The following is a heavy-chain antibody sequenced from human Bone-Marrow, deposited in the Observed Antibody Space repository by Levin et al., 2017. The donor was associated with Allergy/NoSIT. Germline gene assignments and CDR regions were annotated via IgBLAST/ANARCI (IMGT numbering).Heavy chain of an antibody. V-gene: IGHV3-15*01. CDR2: IKGKTDGGTT. CDR3: TTRSH. J-gene: IGHJ4*02. CDR1: GFTFGNAW. Sequence: GGSLRLSCVASGFTFGNAWMNWVRQAPGKGLQWVGRIKGKTDGGTTDYAAPVKGRFTIPRHDSKKTLYLQMNSLKTADTAIYYCTTRSHWGQGTQVTVFS.